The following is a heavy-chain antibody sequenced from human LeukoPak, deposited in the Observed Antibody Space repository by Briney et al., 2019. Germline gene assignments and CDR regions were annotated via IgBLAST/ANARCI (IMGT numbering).Heavy chain of an antibody. Sequence: GGSLRLSCAASGFTFRNYAMNWVRQAPGKGLEWVSFISSSSTYIYYADSVKGRFTISRDNAKNSLFLQMNSLRDDDTGVYFCATDTLRFRMDVWGKGTTVIVSS. CDR3: ATDTLRFRMDV. V-gene: IGHV3-21*01. J-gene: IGHJ6*04. CDR1: GFTFRNYA. CDR2: ISSSSTYI. D-gene: IGHD3-3*01.